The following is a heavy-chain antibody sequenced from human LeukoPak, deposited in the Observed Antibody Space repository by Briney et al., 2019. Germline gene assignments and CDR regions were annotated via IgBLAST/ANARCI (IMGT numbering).Heavy chain of an antibody. CDR2: ISSSGSTI. D-gene: IGHD6-13*01. CDR3: ASLGYSSSEMDY. J-gene: IGHJ4*02. CDR1: GFTFSSYE. Sequence: GGSLRLSCAASGFTFSSYEMNWVRQAPGKGLEWVSYISSSGSTIYYADSVKGRLTISRDNAKNSLYLQMNSLRAEDTAVYYCASLGYSSSEMDYWGQGTLVTVPS. V-gene: IGHV3-48*03.